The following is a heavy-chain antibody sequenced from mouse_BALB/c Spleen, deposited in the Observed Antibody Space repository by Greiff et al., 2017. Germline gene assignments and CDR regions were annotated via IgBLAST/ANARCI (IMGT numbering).Heavy chain of an antibody. J-gene: IGHJ3*01. D-gene: IGHD2-4*01. CDR1: GYTFTSYV. Sequence: EVQLQQSGPELVKPGASVKMSCKASGYTFTSYVMHWVKQKPGQGLEWIGYINPYNDGTKYNEKFKGKATLTSDKSSSTAYMELSSLTSEDSAVYYCARKASYDYDVAWFAYWGQGTLVTVSA. CDR3: ARKASYDYDVAWFAY. CDR2: INPYNDGT. V-gene: IGHV1-14*01.